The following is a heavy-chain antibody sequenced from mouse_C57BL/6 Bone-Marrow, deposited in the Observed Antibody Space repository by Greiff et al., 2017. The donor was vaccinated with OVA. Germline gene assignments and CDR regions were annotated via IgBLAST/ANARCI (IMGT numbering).Heavy chain of an antibody. CDR2: IYPGDGDT. Sequence: VQLQESGPELVKPGASVKISCKASGYAFSSSWMNWVKQRPGKGLEWIGRIYPGDGDTNYNGKFKGKATLTADKSASTAYMQLSSLTSEDSAVYFCAGGIYYGSRYYAMDYWGQGTSVTVSS. CDR3: AGGIYYGSRYYAMDY. CDR1: GYAFSSSW. D-gene: IGHD1-1*01. J-gene: IGHJ4*01. V-gene: IGHV1-82*01.